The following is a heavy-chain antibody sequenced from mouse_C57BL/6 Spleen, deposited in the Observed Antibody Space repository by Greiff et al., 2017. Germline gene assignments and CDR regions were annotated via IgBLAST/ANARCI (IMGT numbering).Heavy chain of an antibody. J-gene: IGHJ2*01. CDR1: GYTFTDYN. V-gene: IGHV1-22*01. CDR2: INPNSGGT. Sequence: VQLQQSGPALVKPGASVMMSCKASGYTFTDYNMLWVKQSHGKSLEWIGYINPNSGGTSYNQKFTGKATLTVNKSSSTAYMWLRSLTSEDSAVYYCARERSYYYGSSFDYWGQGTTLTVAA. CDR3: ARERSYYYGSSFDY. D-gene: IGHD1-1*01.